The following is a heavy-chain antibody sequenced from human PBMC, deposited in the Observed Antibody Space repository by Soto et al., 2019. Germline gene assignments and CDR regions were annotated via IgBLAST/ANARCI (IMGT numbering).Heavy chain of an antibody. Sequence: SVKVSCKASGGTFSSYAISWVRQAPGQGLEWMGGIITIFGTANYAQKFQCRVTITADESTSTAYIELSSLRSEDTAVYYCASWDYNGYLDYYYYGTYVWGQGTTFTVAS. CDR2: IITIFGTA. V-gene: IGHV1-69*13. CDR3: ASWDYNGYLDYYYYGTYV. D-gene: IGHD3-10*01. CDR1: GGTFSSYA. J-gene: IGHJ6*02.